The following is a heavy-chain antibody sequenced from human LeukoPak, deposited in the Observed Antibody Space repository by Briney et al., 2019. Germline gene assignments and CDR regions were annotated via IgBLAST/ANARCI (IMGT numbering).Heavy chain of an antibody. J-gene: IGHJ4*02. D-gene: IGHD3-9*01. Sequence: GGSLRLSCAASGFTFSSYAMSWVRQAPGKGLEWVSAISGSGGSTYYADSVKGRFTMSRDNSKNTLYLQVNSLRAEDTAVYYCASPPILRYFDWLTPAFDYWGQGTLVTVSS. CDR3: ASPPILRYFDWLTPAFDY. CDR1: GFTFSSYA. CDR2: ISGSGGST. V-gene: IGHV3-23*01.